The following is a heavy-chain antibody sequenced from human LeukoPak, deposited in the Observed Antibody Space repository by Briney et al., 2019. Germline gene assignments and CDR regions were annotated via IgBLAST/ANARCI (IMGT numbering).Heavy chain of an antibody. CDR1: GSTFSSYA. CDR3: TRDRGSADY. CDR2: ISYDGSNK. V-gene: IGHV3-30-3*01. D-gene: IGHD6-6*01. Sequence: GRSLRLSCAASGSTFSSYAMHWVRQAPGKGLEWVAVISYDGSNKYYADSVKGRFTISRDNSKNTLYLQMNSLRAEDTAVYYCTRDRGSADYWGQGTLVTVSS. J-gene: IGHJ4*02.